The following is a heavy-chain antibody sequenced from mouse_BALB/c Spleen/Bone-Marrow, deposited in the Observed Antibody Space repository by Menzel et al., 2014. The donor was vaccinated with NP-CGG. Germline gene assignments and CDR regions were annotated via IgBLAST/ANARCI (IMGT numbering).Heavy chain of an antibody. D-gene: IGHD2-3*01. V-gene: IGHV10-1*02. CDR2: IRSKSNNYAT. Sequence: EVKLVGSGGGLVQPKGSLKLSCAASGFTFNTYAMNWVRQAPGKGLEWVARIRSKSNNYATYYADSVKDRFTISRDDSQSMLYLQMNNLKTEDTAMYYCVRSDDGWFAYWGQGTLVTVSA. CDR1: GFTFNTYA. CDR3: VRSDDGWFAY. J-gene: IGHJ3*01.